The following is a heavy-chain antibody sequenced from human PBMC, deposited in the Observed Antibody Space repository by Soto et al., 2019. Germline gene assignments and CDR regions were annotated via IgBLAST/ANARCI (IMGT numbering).Heavy chain of an antibody. Sequence: EAGGGVVQPGGSLRLSCAASGFTFSSYGMHWVRQAPGKGLEWVAVIWYDGNSKHYADSVKGRFTISRDNSKSTLYVQMNSLRAEDTAVYYCARSYCGDDCALDHWGQGTLVTVSS. V-gene: IGHV3-33*01. CDR2: IWYDGNSK. D-gene: IGHD2-21*02. CDR3: ARSYCGDDCALDH. CDR1: GFTFSSYG. J-gene: IGHJ4*02.